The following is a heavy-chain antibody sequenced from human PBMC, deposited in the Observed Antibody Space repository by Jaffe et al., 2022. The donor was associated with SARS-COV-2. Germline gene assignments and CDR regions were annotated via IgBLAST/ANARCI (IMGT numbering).Heavy chain of an antibody. V-gene: IGHV3-30*18. J-gene: IGHJ6*02. CDR2: ISYDGSNK. CDR1: GFTFSSYG. Sequence: QVQLVESGGGVVQPGRSLRLSCAASGFTFSSYGMHWVRQAPGKGLEWVAVISYDGSNKYYADSVKGRFTISRDNSKNTLYLQMNSLRAEDTAVYYCAKDVGDGYLYYYYGMDVWGQGTTVTVSS. D-gene: IGHD5-12*01. CDR3: AKDVGDGYLYYYYGMDV.